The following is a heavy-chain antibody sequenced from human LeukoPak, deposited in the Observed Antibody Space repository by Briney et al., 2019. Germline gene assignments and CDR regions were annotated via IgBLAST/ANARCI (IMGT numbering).Heavy chain of an antibody. J-gene: IGHJ3*02. D-gene: IGHD2-15*01. CDR3: ARGLGYCSGGSCPRRAFDI. CDR2: ISCSGSTI. Sequence: PGGSLRLSCAASGFTFSDYYMSWIRQAPGKGLEWVSFISCSGSTIYYADSMKGRFTISRDNAKNSVFLQMDSLRAEDTAVYYCARGLGYCSGGSCPRRAFDIWGQGTMVTVSS. CDR1: GFTFSDYY. V-gene: IGHV3-11*01.